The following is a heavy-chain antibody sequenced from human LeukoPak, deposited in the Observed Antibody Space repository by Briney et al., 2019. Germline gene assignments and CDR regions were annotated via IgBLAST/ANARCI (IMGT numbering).Heavy chain of an antibody. Sequence: GESLKISCKGSGYSFSSYWIGWVRHMPGKGLEWMGIIYPGDSETRYSPSFQGQATMSADKSINTAYLQWSSLKASDTAMYYCARQVYSSSWYADYWGQGTLVTVSS. D-gene: IGHD6-13*01. CDR3: ARQVYSSSWYADY. CDR2: IYPGDSET. J-gene: IGHJ4*02. V-gene: IGHV5-51*01. CDR1: GYSFSSYW.